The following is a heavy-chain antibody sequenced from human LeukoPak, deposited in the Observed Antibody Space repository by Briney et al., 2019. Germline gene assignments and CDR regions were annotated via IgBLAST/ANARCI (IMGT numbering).Heavy chain of an antibody. D-gene: IGHD1-26*01. J-gene: IGHJ3*02. CDR1: GGSFSGYY. V-gene: IGHV4-34*01. CDR2: INHSGST. Sequence: SETLSLTCAVYGGSFSGYYWSWIRQPPGKGLEWIGEINHSGSTNYNPSLKSRVTIPGDTSKHHFSLELRSVTAADTAVHYCAISGNYFSRDAFDIWGQGTMVTVSS. CDR3: AISGNYFSRDAFDI.